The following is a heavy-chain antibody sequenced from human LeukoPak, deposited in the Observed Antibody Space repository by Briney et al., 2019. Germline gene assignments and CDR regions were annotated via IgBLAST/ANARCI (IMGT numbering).Heavy chain of an antibody. CDR2: INSDGSST. V-gene: IGHV3-74*01. CDR1: GFTFSSYW. Sequence: PPGGSLRLPCAASGFTFSSYWMHWVRQAPGKGLVWVSRINSDGSSTSYADSVKGRFTISRDNAKNTLYLQMNSLRAEDTAVYYCARVGGGKQQLGRWFDPWGQGTLVTVSS. J-gene: IGHJ5*02. D-gene: IGHD6-13*01. CDR3: ARVGGGKQQLGRWFDP.